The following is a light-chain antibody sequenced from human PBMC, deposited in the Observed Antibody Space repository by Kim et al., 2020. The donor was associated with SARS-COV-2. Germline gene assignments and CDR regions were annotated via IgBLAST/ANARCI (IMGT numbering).Light chain of an antibody. CDR1: TSDIGNSNY. Sequence: QSALTQPASVSGSPGQSITISCTGSTSDIGNSNYVSWYQQHPGKAPKLIIYDLTYRPSGVSSRFSASKSGNTASLTISGLQADDEADYYGSSYTSSSTLGVFGGGTQLTVL. CDR3: SSYTSSSTLGV. J-gene: IGLJ3*02. V-gene: IGLV2-14*03. CDR2: DLT.